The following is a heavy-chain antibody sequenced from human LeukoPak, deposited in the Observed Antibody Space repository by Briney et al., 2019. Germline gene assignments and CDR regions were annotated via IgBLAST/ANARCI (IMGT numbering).Heavy chain of an antibody. CDR2: ISVSVGST. CDR1: GFTFSSYA. D-gene: IGHD2-21*02. J-gene: IGHJ3*02. V-gene: IGHV3-23*01. Sequence: PGGSLRLSCAASGFTFSSYAMNWVRQAPGKGLEWVSSISVSVGSTYYADSVKGRFSISRDNSKNTLSLQMNGLRAEDTAVYYCAKGLIPGAFDIWGHGTLVTVSS. CDR3: AKGLIPGAFDI.